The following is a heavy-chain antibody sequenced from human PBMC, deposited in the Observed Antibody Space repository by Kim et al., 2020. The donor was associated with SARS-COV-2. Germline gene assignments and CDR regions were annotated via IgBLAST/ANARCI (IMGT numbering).Heavy chain of an antibody. Sequence: GGSLRLSCAASGFTFSSYEMNWVRQAPGKGLEWVSYISSSGSTIYYADSVKGRFTISRDNAKNSLYLQMNSLRAEDTAVYYCARDLLYYDILTGYQYYYYGMDVWPRGPGHPLL. CDR1: GFTFSSYE. D-gene: IGHD3-9*01. J-gene: IGHJ6*02. CDR3: ARDLLYYDILTGYQYYYYGMDV. V-gene: IGHV3-48*03. CDR2: ISSSGSTI.